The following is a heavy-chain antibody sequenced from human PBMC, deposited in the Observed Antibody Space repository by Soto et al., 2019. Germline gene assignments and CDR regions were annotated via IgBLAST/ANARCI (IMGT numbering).Heavy chain of an antibody. CDR3: AKAERIASRPWDY. CDR1: GFTFSSDA. J-gene: IGHJ4*02. Sequence: EVQLLESGGGLVQVGGSLRLSCAASGFTFSSDAMSWVRQAPGKGLEWVSGISGSGYTTYYADSVRGRFTISRDNSKNTLYLQMNSLRAEDTAIYYCAKAERIASRPWDYWGQGTLVTVSS. D-gene: IGHD6-6*01. CDR2: ISGSGYTT. V-gene: IGHV3-23*01.